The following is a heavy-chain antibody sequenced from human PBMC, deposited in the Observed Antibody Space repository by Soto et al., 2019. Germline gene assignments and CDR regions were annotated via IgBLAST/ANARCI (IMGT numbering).Heavy chain of an antibody. CDR1: GFTFGDHY. V-gene: IGHV3-11*04. CDR2: ISGSGFTI. D-gene: IGHD2-2*02. CDR3: ARNPYQLLYHYYGMDV. Sequence: PGGSLRLSCAASGFTFGDHYMSWIRQAPGKGLEWVSYISGSGFTIYYGDSVKGRFTISRDNSKNTLYLQMNSLRAEDTAVYYCARNPYQLLYHYYGMDVWGQGTTVTVSS. J-gene: IGHJ6*02.